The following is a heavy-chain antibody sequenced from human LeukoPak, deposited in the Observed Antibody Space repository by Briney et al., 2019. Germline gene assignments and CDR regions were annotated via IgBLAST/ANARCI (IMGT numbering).Heavy chain of an antibody. CDR1: GFTLTNHG. J-gene: IGHJ4*02. D-gene: IGHD3-3*01. Sequence: GGSLRLSCAVSGFTLTNHGVSWVRQAPGKGLEWVSIITGTGGRYYGDSVKGRFILSRDNSKNTLYLQMNSLRAEDTAVYYCAKAPGRFLEWFPHDYWGQGTLVTVSS. V-gene: IGHV3-23*01. CDR2: ITGTGGR. CDR3: AKAPGRFLEWFPHDY.